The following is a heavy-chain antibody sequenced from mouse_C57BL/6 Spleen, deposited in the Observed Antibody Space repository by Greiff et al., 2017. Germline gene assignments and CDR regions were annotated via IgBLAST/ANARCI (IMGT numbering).Heavy chain of an antibody. CDR2: IDPSDSYT. CDR1: GYTFTSYW. CDR3: ARLSYWYFDV. V-gene: IGHV1-69*01. J-gene: IGHJ1*03. Sequence: QVQLQQSGAELVMPGASVKLSCKASGYTFTSYWMHWVKQRPGQGLEWIGEIDPSDSYTNYNQKFKGKSTLTVDKSSSTAYMQLSSLTSEDSAVXYCARLSYWYFDVWGTGTTVTVSS.